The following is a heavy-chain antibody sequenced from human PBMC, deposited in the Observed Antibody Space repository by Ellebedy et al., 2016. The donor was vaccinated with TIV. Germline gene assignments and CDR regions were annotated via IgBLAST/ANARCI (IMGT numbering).Heavy chain of an antibody. Sequence: GESLKISXAASGFTFSSYVMHWVRQAPGKGLEWVSFISYDGRNKEYADSVKGRFTISRDNTRNTVYLQLNRLRVEDTARYFCVRDADSYYHGKRFFDFWGQGTLVFVSS. CDR2: ISYDGRNK. V-gene: IGHV3-30*04. CDR3: VRDADSYYHGKRFFDF. CDR1: GFTFSSYV. J-gene: IGHJ4*02. D-gene: IGHD3-10*01.